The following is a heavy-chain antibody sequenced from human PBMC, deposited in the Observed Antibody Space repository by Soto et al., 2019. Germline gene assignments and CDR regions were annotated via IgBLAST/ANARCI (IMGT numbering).Heavy chain of an antibody. J-gene: IGHJ4*02. CDR2: IKQDGSEK. CDR1: GFSFSSYW. CDR3: AREGYDNYDY. Sequence: GGSRRLSCAASGFSFSSYWMSWVRQAPGKGLEWVANIKQDGSEKYYVDSVKGRFTISRDNAKNSLYLQMNSLRAEDTAAYYCAREGYDNYDYWGQGTLVTVSS. D-gene: IGHD5-12*01. V-gene: IGHV3-7*01.